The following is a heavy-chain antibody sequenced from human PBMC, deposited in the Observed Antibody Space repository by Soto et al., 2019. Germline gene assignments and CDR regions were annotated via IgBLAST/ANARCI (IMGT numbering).Heavy chain of an antibody. V-gene: IGHV4-59*08. D-gene: IGHD1-26*01. CDR2: IYYSGST. CDR1: GGASRSGY. Sequence: LPCAVPGGASRSGYWSWFRQPPGKGLECIGYIYYSGSTNYNPSLKSRVTISVDTSKNQFSLKLSSVTAADTAVYYCARRWGRVFDYWGQGPLVTVSS. J-gene: IGHJ4*02. CDR3: ARRWGRVFDY.